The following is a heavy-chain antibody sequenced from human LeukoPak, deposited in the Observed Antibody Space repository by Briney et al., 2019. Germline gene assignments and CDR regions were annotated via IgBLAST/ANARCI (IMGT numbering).Heavy chain of an antibody. CDR2: IRYDGSNK. CDR1: GFTFSSYG. D-gene: IGHD3-16*02. J-gene: IGHJ4*02. CDR3: ARDQEGSYPY. V-gene: IGHV3-30*02. Sequence: GGSLRLSCAASGFTFSSYGMHWVRQAPGKGLEWVAFIRYDGSNKYYADSVKGRFTISMDNAKNSLYLQMNSLRAEDTAVYYCARDQEGSYPYWGQGTLVTVSS.